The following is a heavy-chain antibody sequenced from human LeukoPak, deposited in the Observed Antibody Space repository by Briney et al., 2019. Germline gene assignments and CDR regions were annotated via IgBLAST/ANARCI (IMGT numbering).Heavy chain of an antibody. Sequence: SETLSLTCAVYGGSFSGYYWSWIRQPPGKGLEWIGEINHSGSTNYNPSLKSRVTISVDTSKNQFSLKLSSVTAADTAVYYCARAAYYYDSSGYFRPSPSYFDYWGQGTLVTASS. CDR1: GGSFSGYY. V-gene: IGHV4-34*01. CDR2: INHSGST. CDR3: ARAAYYYDSSGYFRPSPSYFDY. D-gene: IGHD3-22*01. J-gene: IGHJ4*02.